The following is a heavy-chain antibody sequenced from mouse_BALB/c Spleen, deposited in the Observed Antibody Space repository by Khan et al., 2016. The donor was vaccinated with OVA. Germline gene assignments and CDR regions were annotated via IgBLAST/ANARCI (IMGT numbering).Heavy chain of an antibody. CDR3: ARAGSRYNYAMDY. J-gene: IGHJ4*01. CDR2: ITSSGST. V-gene: IGHV3-2*02. Sequence: EVQLQESGPGLVKPSQSLSLTCTVTGYSITSDYARNWIRQFPGNKLEWMGYITSSGSTNYNPALKSRITITPDTSNNQFFLQLNSVTTEDTTTYYCARAGSRYNYAMDYWGQGTSVTVSS. CDR1: GYSITSDYA. D-gene: IGHD2-2*01.